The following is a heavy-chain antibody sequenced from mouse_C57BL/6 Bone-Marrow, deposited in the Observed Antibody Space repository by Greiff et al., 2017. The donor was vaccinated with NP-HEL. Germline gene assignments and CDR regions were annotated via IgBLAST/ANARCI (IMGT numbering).Heavy chain of an antibody. D-gene: IGHD2-3*01. Sequence: VQLQQPGAELVRPGSSVKLSCKASGYTFTSYWMHWVKQRPIQGLEWIGNIDPSDSETHYNQKFKDKATLTVDKSSSTAYMQLSSLSSEDSAVYYCARSDGYPWYFDVWGTGTTVTVSS. CDR2: IDPSDSET. CDR3: ARSDGYPWYFDV. CDR1: GYTFTSYW. V-gene: IGHV1-52*01. J-gene: IGHJ1*03.